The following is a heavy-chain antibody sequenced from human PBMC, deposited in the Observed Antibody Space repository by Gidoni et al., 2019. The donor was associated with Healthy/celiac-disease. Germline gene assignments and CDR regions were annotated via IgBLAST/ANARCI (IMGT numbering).Heavy chain of an antibody. V-gene: IGHV3-23*01. CDR3: AKNLWFGELVYYFDY. CDR2: ISGSGGST. D-gene: IGHD3-10*01. Sequence: EVQLLEPGGGVVQPGGSLRLACAASGCPFSSYAMSWVRQAPGKGLDWVSAISGSGGSTYYADSVKCRFTISSDNSKNTLYLQMTSLRAEDTAVYYCAKNLWFGELVYYFDYWGQGTLVTVSS. J-gene: IGHJ4*02. CDR1: GCPFSSYA.